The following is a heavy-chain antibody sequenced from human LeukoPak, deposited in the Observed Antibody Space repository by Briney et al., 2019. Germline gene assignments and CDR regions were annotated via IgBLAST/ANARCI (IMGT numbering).Heavy chain of an antibody. CDR3: ARGFFFDH. Sequence: GGSLRLSCAASGFKFSRYEMHGVRQAPAKGRGWVAGISSDSNNENYADSGKGRFSISRDHSNNSVYLQMNSLGPEETAVYYCARGFFFDHWGQGTPVTVSS. D-gene: IGHD3-3*01. CDR1: GFKFSRYE. CDR2: ISSDSNNE. J-gene: IGHJ4*02. V-gene: IGHV3-30*03.